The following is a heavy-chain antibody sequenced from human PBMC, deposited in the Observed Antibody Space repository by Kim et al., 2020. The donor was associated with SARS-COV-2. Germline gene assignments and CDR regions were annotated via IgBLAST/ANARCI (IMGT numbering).Heavy chain of an antibody. CDR1: GFTFSSYS. Sequence: GGSLRLSCAASGFTFSSYSMNWVRQAPGKGLEWVSSISSSSSYIYYADSVKGRFTISRDNAKNSLYLQMNSLRAEDTAVYYCARVGYYGSGSYYNHAFDIWGQGTMVTVSS. J-gene: IGHJ3*02. CDR3: ARVGYYGSGSYYNHAFDI. V-gene: IGHV3-21*01. CDR2: ISSSSSYI. D-gene: IGHD3-10*01.